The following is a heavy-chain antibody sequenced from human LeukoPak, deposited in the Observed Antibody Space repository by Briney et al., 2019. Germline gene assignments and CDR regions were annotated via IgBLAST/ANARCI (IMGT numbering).Heavy chain of an antibody. CDR2: ISYDGSNK. Sequence: GGSLRLSCAASGFTFSSYAMHWVRQAPGKGLEWVAVISYDGSNKYYADSVKGRFTISRDNSKNTQYLQMNSLRAEDTAVYYCARGNGPLDYWGQGTLVTVSS. D-gene: IGHD4-17*01. J-gene: IGHJ4*02. V-gene: IGHV3-30*01. CDR3: ARGNGPLDY. CDR1: GFTFSSYA.